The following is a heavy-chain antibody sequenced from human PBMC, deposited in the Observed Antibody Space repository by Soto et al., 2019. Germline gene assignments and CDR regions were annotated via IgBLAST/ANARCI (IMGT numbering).Heavy chain of an antibody. CDR3: ARPRMTKTTRYHGMDV. V-gene: IGHV3-30-3*01. D-gene: IGHD2-2*01. Sequence: QVQLVESGGGVVQPGGSLRLSCSASGFTFSRYAMHWVRQAPGEGLDWVAVVSFDGSNEYYAESVRGRFTISRDTSKNTLYLQMNSLRPEDTAVYFCARPRMTKTTRYHGMDVWGRGTTVTVSS. CDR2: VSFDGSNE. CDR1: GFTFSRYA. J-gene: IGHJ6*02.